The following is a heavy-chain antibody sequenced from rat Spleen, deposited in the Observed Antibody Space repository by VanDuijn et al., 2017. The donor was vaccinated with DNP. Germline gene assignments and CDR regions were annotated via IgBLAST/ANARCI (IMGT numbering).Heavy chain of an antibody. Sequence: QVQLKESGPGLVQPSQTLSLTCTISGFSLTSYNVHWVRQPTGKGLEWMGVIWKNGATRYNSALKSRLSFSKATSKSQVFLKRNSVQTEDTAMYFCAVLGRYYWGHGFMVPVSS. CDR3: AVLGRYY. CDR1: GFSLTSYN. CDR2: IWKNGAT. J-gene: IGHJ2*01. V-gene: IGHV2-41*01.